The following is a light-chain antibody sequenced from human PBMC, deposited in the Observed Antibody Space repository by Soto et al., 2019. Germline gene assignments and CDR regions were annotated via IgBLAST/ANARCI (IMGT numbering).Light chain of an antibody. V-gene: IGKV3-20*01. CDR3: QHYGSSMYT. Sequence: EVVLTQSPGTLSLSPGEGATLSCRASHNISSTYLAWYQQKPGQAPRLLIYGASSRATGIPDRFSGSGSGTDFTLTVSRLEHEDFAVFYCQHYGSSMYTFGQGIRLDIK. CDR1: HNISSTY. CDR2: GAS. J-gene: IGKJ2*01.